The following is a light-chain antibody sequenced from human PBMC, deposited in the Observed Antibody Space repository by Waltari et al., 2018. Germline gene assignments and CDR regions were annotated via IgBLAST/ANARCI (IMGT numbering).Light chain of an antibody. CDR2: GAS. CDR3: QQYGTSRT. V-gene: IGKV3-20*01. Sequence: EIVLTQSPGTLSLSPGERATLSCRASQRVSSSHFPWYQQKPGQAHRLPIFGASSRATAIPDRFSGSGSGRDFILTISRLEPEDGGVYYCQQYGTSRTFGGGTKVEIK. CDR1: QRVSSSH. J-gene: IGKJ4*01.